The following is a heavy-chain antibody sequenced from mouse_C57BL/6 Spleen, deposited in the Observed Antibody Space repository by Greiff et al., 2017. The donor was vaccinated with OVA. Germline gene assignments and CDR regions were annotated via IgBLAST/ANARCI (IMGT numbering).Heavy chain of an antibody. J-gene: IGHJ4*01. CDR1: GYTFTDYE. CDR3: TTYSIYAMDY. V-gene: IGHV1-15*01. CDR2: IDPETGGT. D-gene: IGHD2-5*01. Sequence: VQLQQSGAELVRPGASVTLSCKASGYTFTDYEMHWVKQTPVHGLEWIGAIDPETGGTAYNQKFKGKAILTADKSSSTAYMELRSLTSEDFAVYYCTTYSIYAMDYWGQGTSVTVAS.